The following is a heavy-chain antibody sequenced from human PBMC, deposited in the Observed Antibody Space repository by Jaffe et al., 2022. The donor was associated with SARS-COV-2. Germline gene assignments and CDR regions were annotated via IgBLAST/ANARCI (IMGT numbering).Heavy chain of an antibody. V-gene: IGHV3-23*01. CDR3: AKDRHTIFGVVTHARGPFDY. CDR1: GFTFSSYA. CDR2: ISGSGGST. D-gene: IGHD3-3*01. Sequence: EVQLLESGGGLVQPGGSLRLSCAASGFTFSSYAMSWVRQAPGKGLEWVSAISGSGGSTYYADSVKGRFTISRDNSKNTLYLQMNSLRAEDTAVYYCAKDRHTIFGVVTHARGPFDYWGQGTLVTVSS. J-gene: IGHJ4*02.